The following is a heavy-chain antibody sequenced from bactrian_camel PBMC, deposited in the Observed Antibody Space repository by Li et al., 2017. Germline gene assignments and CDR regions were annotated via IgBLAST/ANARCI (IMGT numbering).Heavy chain of an antibody. D-gene: IGHD2*01. CDR3: AAHATYSGGYYTPFLSSNLRY. CDR1: GFTFSSYG. V-gene: IGHV3S40*01. Sequence: DVQLVESGGGLVQPGGSLRLSCAASGFTFSSYGMSWVRQNPGKGLEWVSGINSDGTNAYYRDSLKGRFTISRDNAKNTVYLQLNSLKTEDMAMYYCAAHATYSGGYYTPFLSSNLRYWGQGTQVTVS. CDR2: INSDGTNA. J-gene: IGHJ4*01.